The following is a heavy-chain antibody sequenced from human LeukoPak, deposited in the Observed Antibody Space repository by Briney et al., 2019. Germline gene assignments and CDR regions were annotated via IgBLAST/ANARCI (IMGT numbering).Heavy chain of an antibody. J-gene: IGHJ6*02. Sequence: GGSLRLSCAASGFTFSSYGMHWVRQAPGKGLEWVAVISYDGSNKYYADSVKGRFTISRDNSKNTLYLQMNSLRAEDTAVYYCARDGGRDYYYGMDVWGQETTVTVSS. V-gene: IGHV3-30*03. CDR1: GFTFSSYG. D-gene: IGHD6-25*01. CDR3: ARDGGRDYYYGMDV. CDR2: ISYDGSNK.